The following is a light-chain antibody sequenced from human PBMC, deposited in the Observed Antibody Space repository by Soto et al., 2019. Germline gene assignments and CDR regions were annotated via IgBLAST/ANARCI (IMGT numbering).Light chain of an antibody. J-gene: IGKJ1*01. V-gene: IGKV3-20*01. CDR2: GAS. CDR3: QQYGSLSWT. Sequence: EIVLTQSPGTLSLSPGERATLSCRASQSVSSSYLAWYQQKPGQAPRLLIYGASSRATGIPDRFSGSGYGTDFTLTISRLEPEDFAVYYCQQYGSLSWTFGQGIKV. CDR1: QSVSSSY.